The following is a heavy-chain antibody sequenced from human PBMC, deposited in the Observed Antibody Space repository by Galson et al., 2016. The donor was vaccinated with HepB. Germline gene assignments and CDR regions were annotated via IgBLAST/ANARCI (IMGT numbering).Heavy chain of an antibody. CDR1: GFTVSDNY. CDR2: VYSGGDT. D-gene: IGHD3-16*01. CDR3: ARDHLGFWGYASDI. V-gene: IGHV3-53*01. Sequence: SLRLSCAASGFTVSDNYMSWVRQAPGKGLEWVSAVYSGGDTNYADSVKGRFTISRDNSKNTLYLQMNSLRAEDTAVYYCARDHLGFWGYASDIWGQGTMVTVSS. J-gene: IGHJ3*02.